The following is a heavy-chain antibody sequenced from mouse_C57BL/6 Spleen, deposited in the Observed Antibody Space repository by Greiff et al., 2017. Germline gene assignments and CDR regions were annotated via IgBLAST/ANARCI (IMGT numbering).Heavy chain of an antibody. V-gene: IGHV1-50*01. Sequence: QVQLQQPGAELVKPGASVKLSCKASGYTFTSYWMQWVNQRPGQGLEWLGEIDPSDSYTNYNQKFKGKATLTVDTSSSTAYMQLSSLTSGDSAVYYCARSPLDYWGQGTTLTVSS. CDR2: IDPSDSYT. J-gene: IGHJ2*01. CDR1: GYTFTSYW. CDR3: ARSPLDY.